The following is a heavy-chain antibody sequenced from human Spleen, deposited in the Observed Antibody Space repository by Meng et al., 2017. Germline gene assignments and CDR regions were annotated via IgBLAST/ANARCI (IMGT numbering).Heavy chain of an antibody. D-gene: IGHD5-12*01. CDR2: INHSGST. Sequence: SETLSLTCAVYGGSFSGYYWSWIRQPPGKGLEWIGEINHSGSTNYNPSLKSRVTMSVNTSKSQVSLKMASVTAADTAFYYCASGGYSGYGPDYWGQGTLVTVSS. CDR3: ASGGYSGYGPDY. J-gene: IGHJ4*02. CDR1: GGSFSGYY. V-gene: IGHV4-34*01.